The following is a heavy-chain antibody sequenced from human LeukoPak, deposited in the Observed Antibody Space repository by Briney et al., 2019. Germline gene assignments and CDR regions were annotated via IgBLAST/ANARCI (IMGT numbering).Heavy chain of an antibody. D-gene: IGHD2-2*02. CDR2: ISSTGST. V-gene: IGHV4-4*07. CDR1: GGSISNFY. CDR3: ARASYCSDTICYNLAWFGA. Sequence: SETLSLTCTVSGGSISNFYWSWIRQPAGKGLEWIGRISSTGSTNYNPSLKSRVTMLVDTSKNQFSLKLTSVTAADTAVYYCARASYCSDTICYNLAWFGAWGQGTPVTVSS. J-gene: IGHJ5*02.